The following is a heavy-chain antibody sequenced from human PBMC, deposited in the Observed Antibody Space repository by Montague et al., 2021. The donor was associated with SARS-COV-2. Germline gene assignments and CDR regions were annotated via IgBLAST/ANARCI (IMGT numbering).Heavy chain of an antibody. Sequence: CAISGDSVSSNSAIWNWVRQSPSRGLEWLGRTYYRSEWYNDYAVSVRGRVTINPDTSKNQFSLQLNSVTPEDTAIYYCTSGREGNYNVMDVWGQGTTVTVSS. V-gene: IGHV6-1*01. CDR2: TYYRSEWYN. D-gene: IGHD1-1*01. J-gene: IGHJ6*02. CDR3: TSGREGNYNVMDV. CDR1: GDSVSSNSAI.